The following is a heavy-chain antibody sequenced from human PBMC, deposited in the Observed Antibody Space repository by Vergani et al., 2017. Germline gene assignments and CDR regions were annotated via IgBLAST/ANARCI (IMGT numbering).Heavy chain of an antibody. Sequence: QLQLQESGPGLVKPSETLSLTCTVSGGSISSSSYYWGWIRQPPGKGLEWIGSIYYSGSTYYNPSLKSRVTISVDTSKNQFSLKLSSVTAADTAVYYCASPLLPAGVVTLDYWGQGTLVTVSS. V-gene: IGHV4-39*01. CDR1: GGSISSSSYY. CDR2: IYYSGST. J-gene: IGHJ4*02. CDR3: ASPLLPAGVVTLDY. D-gene: IGHD4-23*01.